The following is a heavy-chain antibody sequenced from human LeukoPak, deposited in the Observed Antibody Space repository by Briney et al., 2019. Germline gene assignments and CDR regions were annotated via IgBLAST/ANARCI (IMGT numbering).Heavy chain of an antibody. D-gene: IGHD2-15*01. CDR1: GYTFTGYY. CDR3: ARGVFCSGGSCYGWFDP. J-gene: IGHJ5*02. CDR2: INPNSGGT. V-gene: IGHV1-2*04. Sequence: ASVKVSCKASGYTFTGYYMHWVRQAPGQGLEWMGWINPNSGGTNYAQKFQGWVTMTRDTSISTAYMELSRLRSDDTAVYYCARGVFCSGGSCYGWFDPWGQGTLVTVSS.